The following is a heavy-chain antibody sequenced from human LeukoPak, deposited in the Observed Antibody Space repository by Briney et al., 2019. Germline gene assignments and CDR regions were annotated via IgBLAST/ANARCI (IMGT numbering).Heavy chain of an antibody. Sequence: SETLSLTCTVSDGSIIPYYWSWIRQPAGKGLEWIGRIYPSGSTTYNPSLKSRVTMSVDTPKNQFSLRLTSVTAADTAVYYCAKLSPNRWFDPWGQGILVTVSS. D-gene: IGHD1-14*01. J-gene: IGHJ5*02. CDR3: AKLSPNRWFDP. CDR2: IYPSGST. V-gene: IGHV4-4*07. CDR1: DGSIIPYY.